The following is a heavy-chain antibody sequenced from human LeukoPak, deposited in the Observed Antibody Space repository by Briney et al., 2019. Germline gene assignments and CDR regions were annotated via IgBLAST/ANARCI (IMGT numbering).Heavy chain of an antibody. CDR1: GFTLSSYW. Sequence: GGPLSLSCAASGFTLSSYWMHWLRHAPGKGLVWVSRINSGGSSTSYADSERGRFTLSRDNAKNTLYLQMNSLRAEDTAVYYCARVLGYCSSTSCSGWFDPWGQGTLVTVSS. CDR3: ARVLGYCSSTSCSGWFDP. V-gene: IGHV3-74*01. J-gene: IGHJ5*02. D-gene: IGHD2-2*01. CDR2: INSGGSST.